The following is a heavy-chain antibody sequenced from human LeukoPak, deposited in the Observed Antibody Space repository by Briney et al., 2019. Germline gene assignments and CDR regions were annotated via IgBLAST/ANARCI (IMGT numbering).Heavy chain of an antibody. Sequence: PGGSLRLSCAVPGFTFDDYAMHWVRQAPGKGLEWVSGISWNSGSIGYADSVKGRFTISRDNAKNSLYLQMNSLRAEDTALYYCAKDTHGYGSGSYYKAFDYWGQGTLVTVSS. CDR2: ISWNSGSI. D-gene: IGHD3-10*01. CDR3: AKDTHGYGSGSYYKAFDY. CDR1: GFTFDDYA. V-gene: IGHV3-9*01. J-gene: IGHJ4*02.